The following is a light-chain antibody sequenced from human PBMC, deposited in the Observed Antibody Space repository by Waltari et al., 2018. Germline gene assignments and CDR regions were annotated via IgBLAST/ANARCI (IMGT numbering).Light chain of an antibody. CDR3: QQANRYPFT. Sequence: DIQMTQFPSTLSASVGDRVTLTCRASQNISDWLAWYQQKPGKAPKLLIFRASNLESGVPSRFSGRGSGTEFTLSISSLQPDDFATYYCQQANRYPFTFGPGTKVDIK. V-gene: IGKV1-5*03. CDR1: QNISDW. J-gene: IGKJ3*01. CDR2: RAS.